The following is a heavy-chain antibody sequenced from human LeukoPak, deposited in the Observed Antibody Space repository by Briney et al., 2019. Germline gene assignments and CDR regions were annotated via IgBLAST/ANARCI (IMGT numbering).Heavy chain of an antibody. J-gene: IGHJ4*02. CDR2: IRVYNGDT. CDR1: GYTFTSYG. Sequence: XSVKVSCKPSGYTFTSYGISWVRQAPGQGLEWMGWIRVYNGDTNYAQKFKGRVTMTTDTSINTAYMELMSLGSDDTAVYYCARGGSRVTTINILDYWGQGTLVTVSS. V-gene: IGHV1-18*01. D-gene: IGHD5-24*01. CDR3: ARGGSRVTTINILDY.